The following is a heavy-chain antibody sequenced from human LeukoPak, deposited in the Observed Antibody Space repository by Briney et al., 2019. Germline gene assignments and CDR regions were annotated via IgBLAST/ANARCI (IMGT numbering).Heavy chain of an antibody. CDR3: ARCSRSSTDCYSEFDI. J-gene: IGHJ3*02. Sequence: GGSLRLSCAASGFTFDDYGMSWVRQGPGKGLEWVSAINWNGDSTGYADSVRGRFTISRDNAKNSLYLQMNSLRAEDTALYYCARCSRSSTDCYSEFDIWGQGTMVTVSS. CDR2: INWNGDST. V-gene: IGHV3-20*04. D-gene: IGHD2-2*02. CDR1: GFTFDDYG.